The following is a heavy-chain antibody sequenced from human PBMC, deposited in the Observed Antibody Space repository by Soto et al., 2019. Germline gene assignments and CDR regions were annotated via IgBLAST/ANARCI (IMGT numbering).Heavy chain of an antibody. CDR3: PRRLIDNWNQGHAFDL. CDR2: IYYNGDT. CDR1: GCSVSSGNYF. D-gene: IGHD1-20*01. J-gene: IGHJ3*01. Sequence: QLQLQESGPGLVKPAETLSLKCAVSGCSVSSGNYFWGWIRQPPGKGLEWIGNIYYNGDTYYSPSFQSRVTMSVDTAQNQFALRPTSVTAAVTAVYYCPRRLIDNWNQGHAFDLWGQGTLVTLSS. V-gene: IGHV4-39*01.